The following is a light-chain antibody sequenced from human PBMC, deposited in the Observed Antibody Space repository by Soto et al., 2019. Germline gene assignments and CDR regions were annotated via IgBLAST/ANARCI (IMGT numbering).Light chain of an antibody. Sequence: DIQMTQSPSSLSASVGDTVTITCRASQGIGNFIAWFQQKPGKAPKSLIYDASTLQSGVPSKFSGSGSETDFTLTISSLQPEDSATYYCQQYHSYPVTFGGGTKVEIK. J-gene: IGKJ4*01. V-gene: IGKV1-16*02. CDR2: DAS. CDR1: QGIGNF. CDR3: QQYHSYPVT.